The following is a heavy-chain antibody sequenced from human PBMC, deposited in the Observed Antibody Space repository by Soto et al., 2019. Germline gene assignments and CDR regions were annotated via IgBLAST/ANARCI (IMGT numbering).Heavy chain of an antibody. D-gene: IGHD3-9*01. CDR1: GFTFSSYA. V-gene: IGHV3-23*01. Sequence: LRLSCAASGFTFSSYAMSWVRQAPGKGLEWVSAISGSGGSTYYADSVKGRFTISRDNSKNTLYLQMNSLRAEDTAVYYCAKAMYYDILAHLDPWGQGTLVTVSS. CDR2: ISGSGGST. CDR3: AKAMYYDILAHLDP. J-gene: IGHJ5*02.